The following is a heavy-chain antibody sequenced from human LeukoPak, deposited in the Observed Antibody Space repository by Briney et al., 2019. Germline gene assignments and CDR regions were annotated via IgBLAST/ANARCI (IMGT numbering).Heavy chain of an antibody. D-gene: IGHD3-10*01. CDR3: AWGITMVRGVHYYYYMDV. CDR1: GFTVSSNY. Sequence: GGSLRLSSAASGFTVSSNYMSWVRQAPGKGLEWVSVIYSGGSTYYADSVKGRFTISRDNSKNTLYLQMNSLRAEDTAVYYCAWGITMVRGVHYYYYMDVWGKGTTVTVSS. V-gene: IGHV3-53*01. CDR2: IYSGGST. J-gene: IGHJ6*03.